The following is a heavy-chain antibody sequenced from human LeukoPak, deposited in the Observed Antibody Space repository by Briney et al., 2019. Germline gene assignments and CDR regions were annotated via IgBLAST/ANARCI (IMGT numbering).Heavy chain of an antibody. CDR3: ARGRRSSGWYSSYYYYMDV. J-gene: IGHJ6*03. D-gene: IGHD6-19*01. Sequence: PSETLSLTCAVYGGSFSGYYWSWIRQPSGKGLEWIGEINHSGSTNYNPSLKSRVTISVDTSKNQFSLKLSSVTAADTAVYYCARGRRSSGWYSSYYYYMDVWGKGITVTVSS. CDR2: INHSGST. V-gene: IGHV4-34*01. CDR1: GGSFSGYY.